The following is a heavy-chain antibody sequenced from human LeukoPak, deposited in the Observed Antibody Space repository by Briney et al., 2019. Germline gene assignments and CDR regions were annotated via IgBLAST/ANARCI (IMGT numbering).Heavy chain of an antibody. D-gene: IGHD3-22*01. Sequence: GGSLRLSCVASGFTFSSYAMPWVRQAPGKGLEWVAVISYDGSNKYYADSVKGRFTISRDNSKNTLYLQMNSLRAEDTAVYYCARDHLKSSGYFRRFDYWGQGTLVTVSS. CDR3: ARDHLKSSGYFRRFDY. J-gene: IGHJ4*02. CDR2: ISYDGSNK. CDR1: GFTFSSYA. V-gene: IGHV3-30-3*01.